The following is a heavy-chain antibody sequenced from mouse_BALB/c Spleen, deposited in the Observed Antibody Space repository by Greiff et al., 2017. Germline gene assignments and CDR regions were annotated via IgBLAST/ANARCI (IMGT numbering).Heavy chain of an antibody. J-gene: IGHJ4*01. CDR1: GFTFSSYA. CDR3: AKGARSYYGDHTAMDY. Sequence: EVKLVESGGGLVKPGGSLKLSCAASGFTFSSYAMSWVRQSPEKRLEWVAEISSGGSYTYYPDTVTGGFTISRDNTKNTLYLEKSRLRSESTATYDSAKGARSYYGDHTAMDYWGQGTPGTVSS. CDR2: ISSGGSYT. D-gene: IGHD2-13*01. V-gene: IGHV5-9-4*01.